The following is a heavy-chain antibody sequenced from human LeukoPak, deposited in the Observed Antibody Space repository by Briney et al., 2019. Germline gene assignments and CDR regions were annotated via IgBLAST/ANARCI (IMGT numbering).Heavy chain of an antibody. CDR2: VHYSGST. J-gene: IGHJ3*02. Sequence: SETLSLTCTVSGGSISINTYYWGWIRQTPGKGLEWIGSVHYSGSTYYKPSLKSRITISIDTSKNQFSLKLTSVTAADTAVYYCATHHSGVVVVPALAREAFDIWGQGTMVTVSS. CDR1: GGSISINTYY. D-gene: IGHD2-15*01. CDR3: ATHHSGVVVVPALAREAFDI. V-gene: IGHV4-39*07.